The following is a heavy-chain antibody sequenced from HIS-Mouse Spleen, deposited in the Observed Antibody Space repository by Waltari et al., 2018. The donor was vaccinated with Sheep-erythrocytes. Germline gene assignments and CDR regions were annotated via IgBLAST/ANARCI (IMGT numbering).Heavy chain of an antibody. V-gene: IGHV1-2*02. J-gene: IGHJ2*01. CDR2: IKPKSGGT. CDR3: ARDPSDGNWYFDL. Sequence: QVQLVQSWAEVKKPGASVKVSCKASGYTFTGYYMHWVRQAPGQGLEWMGWIKPKSGGTNYAQKFQGRVTMTRDTSISTAYMELSRLRSDDTAVYYCARDPSDGNWYFDLWGRGTLVTVSS. CDR1: GYTFTGYY.